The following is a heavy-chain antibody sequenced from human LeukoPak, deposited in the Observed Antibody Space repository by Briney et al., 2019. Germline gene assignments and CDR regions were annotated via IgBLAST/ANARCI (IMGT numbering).Heavy chain of an antibody. CDR2: INPSGGST. V-gene: IGHV1-46*01. D-gene: IGHD3-10*01. J-gene: IGHJ4*02. CDR1: GYIFTNYY. Sequence: GASVTVSCKASGYIFTNYYMHWVRQAPGQGREWMGTINPSGGSTTYAQKFQGRVTMTRDTCTSTVYMELSSLRSEDTAVYYCARDHGSAYYRAPRHWGQGTLVTVSS. CDR3: ARDHGSAYYRAPRH.